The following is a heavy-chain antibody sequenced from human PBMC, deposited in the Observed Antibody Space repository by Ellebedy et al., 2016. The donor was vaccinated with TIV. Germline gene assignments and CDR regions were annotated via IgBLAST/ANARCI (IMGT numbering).Heavy chain of an antibody. CDR1: GFTFSSYG. D-gene: IGHD1-26*01. J-gene: IGHJ4*02. CDR2: ISYDGSNK. V-gene: IGHV3-30*18. CDR3: AKGRGGSYYSSIDY. Sequence: GESLKIPCAASGFTFSSYGMHWVRQAPGKGLEWVAVISYDGSNKYYADSVKGRFTISRDNSKNTLYLQMNSLRAEDTAVYYCAKGRGGSYYSSIDYWGQGTLVTVSS.